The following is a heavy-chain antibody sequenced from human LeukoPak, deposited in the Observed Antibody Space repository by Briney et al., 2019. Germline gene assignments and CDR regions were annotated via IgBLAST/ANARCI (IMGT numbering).Heavy chain of an antibody. V-gene: IGHV4-4*02. J-gene: IGHJ4*02. CDR1: GGSISSSNW. CDR2: IYHSGST. D-gene: IGHD6-13*01. CDR3: ARDGIAAAGMGY. Sequence: PSETLSLTCAVSGGSISSSNWWGWVRRPPGKGLEWIGEIYHSGSTNYNPSLKSRVTISVDKSKNQFSLKLSSVTAADTAVYYCARDGIAAAGMGYWGQGTLVTVSS.